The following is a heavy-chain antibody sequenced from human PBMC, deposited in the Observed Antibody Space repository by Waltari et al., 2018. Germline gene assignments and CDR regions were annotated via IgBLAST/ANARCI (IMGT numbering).Heavy chain of an antibody. Sequence: QLQLQESGPGLVKPSEPLSLTCTVSGGSISRSSYYWGWIRQPPGKGLEWIGSIYYSGSTYYNPSLKSRVTISVDTSKNQFSLKLSSVTAADTAVYYCASETTVTRRGHFDYWGQGTLVTVSS. J-gene: IGHJ4*02. CDR3: ASETTVTRRGHFDY. CDR2: IYYSGST. D-gene: IGHD4-17*01. V-gene: IGHV4-39*01. CDR1: GGSISRSSYY.